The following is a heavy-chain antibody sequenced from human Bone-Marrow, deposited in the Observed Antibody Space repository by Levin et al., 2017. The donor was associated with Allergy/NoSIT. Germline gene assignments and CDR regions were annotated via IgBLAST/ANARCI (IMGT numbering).Heavy chain of an antibody. V-gene: IGHV2-5*01. D-gene: IGHD7-27*01. CDR2: IYWNDDK. Sequence: QTLSLPCTFSGFSIRSSGVGVGWLRRPPGQALEWLALIYWNDDKRYSPSLKNRLTIIKDTSKNQVVLTMTNMDPVDTATYYCAHRLLGASIFDPWGQGTLVTVSS. CDR1: GFSIRSSGVG. CDR3: AHRLLGASIFDP. J-gene: IGHJ5*02.